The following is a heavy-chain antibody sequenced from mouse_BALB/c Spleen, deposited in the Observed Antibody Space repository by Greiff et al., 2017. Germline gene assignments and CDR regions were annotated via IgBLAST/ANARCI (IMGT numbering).Heavy chain of an antibody. CDR3: ARRGYDSDGFAY. Sequence: EVKLVESGGGLVKPGGSLKLSCAASGFTFSSYGMSWVRQTPDKRLEWVATISSGGSYTYYPDSVKGRFTISRDNAKNTLYLQMSSLKSEDTAMYYCARRGYDSDGFAYWGQGTLVTVSA. V-gene: IGHV5-6*03. CDR1: GFTFSSYG. D-gene: IGHD2-4*01. CDR2: ISSGGSYT. J-gene: IGHJ3*01.